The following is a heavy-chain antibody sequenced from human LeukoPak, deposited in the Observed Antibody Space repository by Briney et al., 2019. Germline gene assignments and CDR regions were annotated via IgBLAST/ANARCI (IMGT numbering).Heavy chain of an antibody. Sequence: SETLSLTCAVYGGSFSGYYWSWIRQPPGKGLEWIGEINHSGSTNYNPSLKSRVTISVDTSKNQFSLKLSSVTAADTAVYYCARHLSVIVVIVRRGLTYFDYWGQGTLVTVSS. CDR3: ARHLSVIVVIVRRGLTYFDY. CDR2: INHSGST. D-gene: IGHD2-21*01. CDR1: GGSFSGYY. V-gene: IGHV4-34*01. J-gene: IGHJ4*02.